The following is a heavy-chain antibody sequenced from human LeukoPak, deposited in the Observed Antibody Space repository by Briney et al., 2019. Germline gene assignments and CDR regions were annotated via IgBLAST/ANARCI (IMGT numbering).Heavy chain of an antibody. D-gene: IGHD6-6*01. J-gene: IGHJ4*02. CDR2: INHSGST. Sequence: PSETLSLTCAVYGGSFSGYCWSWIRQPPGKGLEWIGEINHSGSTNYNPSLKSRVTISVDTSKNQFSLKLSSVTAADTAVYYCARASRAARLHYWGQGTLVTVSS. V-gene: IGHV4-34*01. CDR1: GGSFSGYC. CDR3: ARASRAARLHY.